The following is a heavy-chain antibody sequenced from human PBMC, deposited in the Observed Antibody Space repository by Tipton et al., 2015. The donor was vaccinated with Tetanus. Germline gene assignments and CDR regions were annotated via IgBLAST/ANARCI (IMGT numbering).Heavy chain of an antibody. CDR2: ITFDGSTK. CDR3: AREDGGPTLDYFDS. Sequence: RSLRLSCAASGFTFTGYAMHWVRQAPGKGLEWVAVITFDGSTKFYGDSVKGRFTLSRDNSQNTLYLQMSSLKVEDTAVYYCAREDGGPTLDYFDSWGQGALVIVSS. CDR1: GFTFTGYA. V-gene: IGHV3-30-3*01. J-gene: IGHJ4*02. D-gene: IGHD3-16*01.